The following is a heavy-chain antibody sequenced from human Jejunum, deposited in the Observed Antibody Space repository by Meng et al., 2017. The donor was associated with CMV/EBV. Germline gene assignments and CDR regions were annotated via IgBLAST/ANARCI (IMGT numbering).Heavy chain of an antibody. CDR1: FPFNSCG. V-gene: IGHV3-23*01. Sequence: FPFNSCGMTWVRQAPGKGLEWVSAITGTAGSTFYADSVKGRFTISRDNSKNTLYLQMNSLRAEDTAVYYCAKDRSFTVRGYFDYWGQGTLVTVSS. J-gene: IGHJ4*02. D-gene: IGHD4-11*01. CDR2: ITGTAGST. CDR3: AKDRSFTVRGYFDY.